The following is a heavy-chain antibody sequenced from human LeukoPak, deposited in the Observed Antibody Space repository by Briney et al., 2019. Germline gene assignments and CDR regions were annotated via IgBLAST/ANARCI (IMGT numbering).Heavy chain of an antibody. J-gene: IGHJ6*03. CDR2: ISGSVGST. V-gene: IGHV3-23*01. Sequence: GGSLRLSCAASGFTFSSYAMSWVRQAPGKGLEWVSAISGSVGSTYYADSVKGRFTISRDNSKNTLYLQMDNLRAEDTAVYYCAKEGGYDYYYYMDVWGKGTTVTVSS. CDR3: AKEGGYDYYYYMDV. CDR1: GFTFSSYA. D-gene: IGHD2-15*01.